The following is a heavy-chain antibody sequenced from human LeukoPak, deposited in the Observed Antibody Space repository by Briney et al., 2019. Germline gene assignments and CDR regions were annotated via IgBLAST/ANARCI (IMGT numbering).Heavy chain of an antibody. Sequence: PETLSLTCAVYGGSFSGYYWSWIRQAPGKGLEWIGEINHSGSTNYNPSLKSRVTISVDTSKNQFSLKLSSVTAADTAVYYCASGIAVAGFDYWGQGTLVTVSS. D-gene: IGHD6-19*01. V-gene: IGHV4-34*01. CDR3: ASGIAVAGFDY. CDR2: INHSGST. J-gene: IGHJ4*02. CDR1: GGSFSGYY.